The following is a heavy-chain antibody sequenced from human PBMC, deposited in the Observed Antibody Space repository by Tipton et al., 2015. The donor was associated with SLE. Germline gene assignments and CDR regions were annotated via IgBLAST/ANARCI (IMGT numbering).Heavy chain of an antibody. D-gene: IGHD6-19*01. CDR2: IYYSGST. V-gene: IGHV4-30-4*01. CDR3: ARGRLVFPFDY. CDR1: GGSISSGDYY. J-gene: IGHJ4*02. Sequence: TLSLTCTVSGGSISSGDYYWSWIRQPPGKGLEWIGYIYYSGSTYYNPSLKSRVTISVDTSKNQFSLNLSSVTAADSAVYYCARGRLVFPFDYWGQGTLVTVSS.